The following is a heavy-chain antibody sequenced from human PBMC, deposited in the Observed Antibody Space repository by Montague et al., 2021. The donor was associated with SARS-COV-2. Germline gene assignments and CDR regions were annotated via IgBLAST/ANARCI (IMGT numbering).Heavy chain of an antibody. CDR3: ARLSGYYGV. CDR2: INHNGST. J-gene: IGHJ4*02. Sequence: SETLSLTCAVYGGSFSGYYWSWIRQSPGKGLEWIGEINHNGSTHYNPSLKSRVILSVDTSKNPFSLNLSSVTAADEAFYYCARLSGYYGVWGQGTLVTVSS. V-gene: IGHV4-34*01. D-gene: IGHD3-3*01. CDR1: GGSFSGYY.